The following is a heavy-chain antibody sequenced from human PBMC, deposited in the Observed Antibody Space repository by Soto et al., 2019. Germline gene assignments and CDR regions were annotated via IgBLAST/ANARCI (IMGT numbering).Heavy chain of an antibody. D-gene: IGHD3-10*01. CDR1: GFTFSSYA. CDR3: XKEYGSGSYYNVPWFDP. CDR2: ISGSGGST. V-gene: IGHV3-23*01. Sequence: PGGSLRLSCAASGFTFSSYAMSWVRQAPGKGLEWVSAISGSGGSTYYADSVKGRFTISRDNSKNTLYLQMNSLRAEDTAVYYCXKEYGSGSYYNVPWFDPWGQGTLVTVSS. J-gene: IGHJ5*02.